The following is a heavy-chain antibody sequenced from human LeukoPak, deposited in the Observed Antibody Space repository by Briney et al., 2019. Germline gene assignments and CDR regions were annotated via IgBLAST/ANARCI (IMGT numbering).Heavy chain of an antibody. CDR1: GGSFSGYY. CDR3: ARRRYSSSWLPDYYYMDV. CDR2: INRSGST. Sequence: SETLSLTCAVYGGSFSGYYWSWIRQPPGKGLEWIGEINRSGSTNYNPSLKSRVTISVDTSKNQFSLKLSSVTAADTAVYYCARRRYSSSWLPDYYYMDVWGKGTTVTVSS. D-gene: IGHD6-13*01. J-gene: IGHJ6*03. V-gene: IGHV4-34*01.